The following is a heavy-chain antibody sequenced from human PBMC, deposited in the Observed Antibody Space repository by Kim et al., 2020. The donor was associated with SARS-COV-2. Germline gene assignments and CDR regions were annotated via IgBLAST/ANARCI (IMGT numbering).Heavy chain of an antibody. V-gene: IGHV3-48*03. Sequence: GGSLRLSCVASGFTFSSSEMNWVRQAPGKGLEWVSYISSDSKFTQYADSVKGRFTISRDNAKQSLFLQMNSLRAEDTGLYYCVRDPDPRISSGNWSQGTLVTVSS. CDR3: VRDPDPRISSGN. CDR2: ISSDSKFT. D-gene: IGHD6-25*01. CDR1: GFTFSSSE. J-gene: IGHJ4*02.